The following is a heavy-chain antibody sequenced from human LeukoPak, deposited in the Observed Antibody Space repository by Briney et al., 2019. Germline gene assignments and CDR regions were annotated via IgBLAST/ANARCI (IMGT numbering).Heavy chain of an antibody. CDR2: MNPNSGNT. D-gene: IGHD1-26*01. CDR1: GYTFTNYD. CDR3: ARAPKSSGSYQATVNDY. Sequence: ASVKVSCKASGYTFTNYDINWVRQATGQGLEWMGWMNPNSGNTGYAQKFQGRVTMTTDTSTSTAYMELRSLRSDDTAVYYCARAPKSSGSYQATVNDYWGQGTLVTVSS. J-gene: IGHJ4*02. V-gene: IGHV1-8*01.